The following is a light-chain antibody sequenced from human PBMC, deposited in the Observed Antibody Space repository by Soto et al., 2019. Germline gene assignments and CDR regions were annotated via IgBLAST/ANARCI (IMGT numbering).Light chain of an antibody. J-gene: IGKJ1*01. CDR1: QSISSW. Sequence: DIQMTQSPSTLSASVGDRVTITCRASQSISSWLAWYQQKPGKAPKLPIYAASGLASGVPSRFSGSVSGTEFTLTISSLQPDDFATYYCQRYDTYSWTFGQGTKVDIK. CDR2: AAS. V-gene: IGKV1-5*03. CDR3: QRYDTYSWT.